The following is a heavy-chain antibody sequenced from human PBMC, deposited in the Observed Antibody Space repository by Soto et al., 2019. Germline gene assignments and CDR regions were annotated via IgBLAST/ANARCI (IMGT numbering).Heavy chain of an antibody. CDR1: GFTFSDYY. D-gene: IGHD3-10*01. Sequence: QVQLVESGGGLVKPGGSLRLSCAASGFTFSDYYMSWIRQAPGKGLEWVSYISSSGSTIYYVDSVKGRFTISRDNAKNSLFLQMNSLGAEDTAVYYCARYSSYPPYCYGSGESNRDAFDIWGQGTMVSVSS. CDR2: ISSSGSTI. CDR3: ARYSSYPPYCYGSGESNRDAFDI. V-gene: IGHV3-11*01. J-gene: IGHJ3*02.